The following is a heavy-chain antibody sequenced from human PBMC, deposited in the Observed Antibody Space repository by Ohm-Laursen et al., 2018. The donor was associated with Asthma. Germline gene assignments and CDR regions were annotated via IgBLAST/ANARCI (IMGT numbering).Heavy chain of an antibody. D-gene: IGHD7-27*01. CDR3: VASRQSAWGWDL. CDR1: GDSFGAYY. V-gene: IGHV4-34*08. CDR2: ITHAGYA. J-gene: IGHJ4*02. Sequence: SDTLSLTWAASGDSFGAYYFSWIRQLPGQGLEWIGEITHAGYANYNASLESRVTNSVDTSKEQFSPIVNSVTHADTAVYFCVASRQSAWGWDLWGQGTLVTASS.